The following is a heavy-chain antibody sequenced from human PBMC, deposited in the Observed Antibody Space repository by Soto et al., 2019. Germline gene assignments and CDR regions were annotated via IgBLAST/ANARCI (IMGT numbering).Heavy chain of an antibody. CDR2: IYYSGST. CDR1: GGSISSYY. CDR3: ARRGSSWYNWFDP. J-gene: IGHJ5*02. Sequence: PSETLSLTCTVSGGSISSYYWSWIQQPPGKGLEWIGYIYYSGSTNYNTSLKSRVTISVDTPKNKFSLKLSSVTAADTAVYYCARRGSSWYNWFDPWGQATLGTASS. D-gene: IGHD6-13*01. V-gene: IGHV4-59*01.